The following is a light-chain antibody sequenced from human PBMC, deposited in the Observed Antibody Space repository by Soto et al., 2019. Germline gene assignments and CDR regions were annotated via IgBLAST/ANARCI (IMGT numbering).Light chain of an antibody. J-gene: IGKJ4*01. CDR2: GAS. Sequence: EIVMTQSPATLSVSPGERATLSCRASQTILSNLAWYQQKPGQAPRLLIYGASSRATGIPDRFSGSGSGTDFTLTISRLEPEDFTVYFCQQYDDWLRLTFGGGTKVDIK. CDR1: QTILSN. CDR3: QQYDDWLRLT. V-gene: IGKV3D-15*01.